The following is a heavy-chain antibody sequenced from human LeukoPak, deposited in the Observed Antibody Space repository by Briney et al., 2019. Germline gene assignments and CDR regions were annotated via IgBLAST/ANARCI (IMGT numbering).Heavy chain of an antibody. Sequence: SGPALVKPTQTLTLTCTFSGFSLSTSGMCVSWIRQPPGKALEWLARIDWDDDKYYSTSLKTRLTISKDTSKNQVVLTMTNMDPVDTATYYCARMPSSGYPYYYYYYGMDVWGQGTTVTVSS. V-gene: IGHV2-70*11. CDR3: ARMPSSGYPYYYYYYGMDV. CDR2: IDWDDDK. D-gene: IGHD3-22*01. CDR1: GFSLSTSGMC. J-gene: IGHJ6*02.